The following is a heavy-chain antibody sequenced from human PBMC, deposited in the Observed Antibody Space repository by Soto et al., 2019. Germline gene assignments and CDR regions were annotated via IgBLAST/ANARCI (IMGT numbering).Heavy chain of an antibody. CDR3: ARVDSSNHYRYYYYMDV. CDR2: IYYSGST. D-gene: IGHD6-19*01. V-gene: IGHV4-59*01. CDR1: GGSISSYY. J-gene: IGHJ6*03. Sequence: SETLSLTCTVSGGSISSYYWSWIRQPPGKGLEWIGYIYYSGSTNYNPSLKSRVTISVDTSKNQFSLKLSSVTAADTAVYYCARVDSSNHYRYYYYMDVWGKGTTVTVSS.